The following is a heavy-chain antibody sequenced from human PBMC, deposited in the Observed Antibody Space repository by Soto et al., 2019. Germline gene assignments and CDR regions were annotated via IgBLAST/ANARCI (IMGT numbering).Heavy chain of an antibody. CDR3: ARVAY. V-gene: IGHV3-23*01. Sequence: GGSLRLSCAASGFSFGSYALSWVRQAPGKGLEWVSTISGSDGKTFYADSVKGRFSISRDTSQSTLYLQMNSLRADGTAMYYCARVAYWGPGTQVTVSS. J-gene: IGHJ4*02. CDR2: ISGSDGKT. CDR1: GFSFGSYA.